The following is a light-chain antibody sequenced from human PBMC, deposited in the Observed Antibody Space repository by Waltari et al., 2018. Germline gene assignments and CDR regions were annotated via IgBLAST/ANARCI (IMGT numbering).Light chain of an antibody. CDR3: QQYYTTPMYT. Sequence: DIVMTQSPDSLAVSLGERATINFKSSQSVLYRSNNKNYLAWYQQKPGQPPKLLIYWASTRESGVPDRFSGSGSGTDFTLTISSLQAEDVAVYYCQQYYTTPMYTFGQGTKLEIK. CDR2: WAS. V-gene: IGKV4-1*01. CDR1: QSVLYRSNNKNY. J-gene: IGKJ2*01.